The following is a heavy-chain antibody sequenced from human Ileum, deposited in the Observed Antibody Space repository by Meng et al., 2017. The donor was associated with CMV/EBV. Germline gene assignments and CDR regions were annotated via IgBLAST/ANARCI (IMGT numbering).Heavy chain of an antibody. CDR3: TRESRGRYYYDRSGAIDY. CDR2: IRSKANGGTT. Sequence: GGSLRLSCTASGFTFGDYAMSWVRQAPGKGLEWVGFIRSKANGGTTEYAAAVKGRCTIPRDDSKSIAYLQMNSRKTEDTAVYYCTRESRGRYYYDRSGAIDYWGQGTLVTVSS. D-gene: IGHD3-22*01. CDR1: GFTFGDYA. V-gene: IGHV3-49*04. J-gene: IGHJ4*02.